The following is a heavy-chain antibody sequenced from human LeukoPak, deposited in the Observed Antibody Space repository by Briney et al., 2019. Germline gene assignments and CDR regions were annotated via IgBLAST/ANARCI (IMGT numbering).Heavy chain of an antibody. D-gene: IGHD4-11*01. CDR3: ARDLQEHYGGY. Sequence: GRSLRLSCAASGFTFSSYAMHWVRQAPGKGLEWVAVISYDGSNKYYADSVKGRFTISRDNSKNTLYLQMNSLRAEDTAVYYCARDLQEHYGGYWGQGTLVTVSS. V-gene: IGHV3-30*04. CDR1: GFTFSSYA. CDR2: ISYDGSNK. J-gene: IGHJ4*02.